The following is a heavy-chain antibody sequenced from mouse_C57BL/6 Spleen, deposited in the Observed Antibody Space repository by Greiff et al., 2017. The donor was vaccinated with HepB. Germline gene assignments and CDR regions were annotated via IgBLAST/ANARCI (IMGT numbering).Heavy chain of an antibody. Sequence: VQLKESEGGLVQPGRSMKLSCTASGFTFSDYYMAWVRQVPEKGLEWVANINYDGSSTYYLDSLKSRFIISRDNTKNILYLQMGSLKSEDTATYYCARDLNDYDWYFDVWGTGTTVTVSS. CDR1: GFTFSDYY. CDR3: ARDLNDYDWYFDV. CDR2: INYDGSST. V-gene: IGHV5-16*01. J-gene: IGHJ1*03. D-gene: IGHD2-4*01.